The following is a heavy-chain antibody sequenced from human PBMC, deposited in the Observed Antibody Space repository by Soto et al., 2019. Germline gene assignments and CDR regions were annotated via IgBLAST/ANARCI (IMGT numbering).Heavy chain of an antibody. CDR1: GFTFTRYS. V-gene: IGHV3-21*06. J-gene: IGHJ4*02. CDR3: ARESEDLTSNFDY. CDR2: ISSTTNYI. Sequence: GGSLRLSCADSGFTFTRYSMNWVRQAPGKGLEWVSSISSTTNYIYYGDSMKGRFTISRDNAKNSLYLEMNSLRAEDTAVYYCARESEDLTSNFDYWGQGTLVSVSS.